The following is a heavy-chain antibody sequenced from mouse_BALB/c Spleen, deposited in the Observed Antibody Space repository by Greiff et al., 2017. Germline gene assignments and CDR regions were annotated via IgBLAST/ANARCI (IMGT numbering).Heavy chain of an antibody. CDR3: ARDSRYAMDY. J-gene: IGHJ4*01. V-gene: IGHV5-6-5*01. Sequence: EVQLVESGGGLVKPGGSLKLSCAASGFTFSSYAMSWVRQTPEKRLEWVASISSGGSTYYPDSVKGRFTISRDNARNILYLQMSSLRSEDTAMYYCARDSRYAMDYWGQGTSVTVSS. CDR2: ISSGGST. CDR1: GFTFSSYA.